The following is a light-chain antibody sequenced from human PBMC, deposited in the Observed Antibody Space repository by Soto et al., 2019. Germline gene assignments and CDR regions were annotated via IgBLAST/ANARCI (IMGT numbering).Light chain of an antibody. V-gene: IGKV1-39*01. CDR2: AAS. CDR1: QSIRSY. CDR3: QQSYSTPPT. J-gene: IGKJ1*01. Sequence: DIQMTQSPSSLSASVGDRVTITCRASQSIRSYLNWYQQKPGKAPKLLIYAASSLQSGVPSRFSGSGSCTDFTLTISSLQPEDVATYYCQQSYSTPPTFGKGTKVEIK.